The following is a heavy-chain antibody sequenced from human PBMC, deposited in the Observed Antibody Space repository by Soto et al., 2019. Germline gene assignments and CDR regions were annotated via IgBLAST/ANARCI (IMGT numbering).Heavy chain of an antibody. V-gene: IGHV1-18*04. J-gene: IGHJ5*02. D-gene: IGHD3-10*01. CDR1: GYTFTSYG. CDR3: ARSRFVESNEYNWFDP. Sequence: QVQLVQSGAEVKKPGAAVKVSCKASGYTFTSYGISWVRQAPGQGREWLGWISAYNGNTNYAQKLQGRVTMTTDTSTSTAYMELRSLRSDDTAVYYCARSRFVESNEYNWFDPWGQGTLVTVSS. CDR2: ISAYNGNT.